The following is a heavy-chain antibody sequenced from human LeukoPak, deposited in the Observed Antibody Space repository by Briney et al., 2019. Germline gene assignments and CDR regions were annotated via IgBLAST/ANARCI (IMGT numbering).Heavy chain of an antibody. J-gene: IGHJ4*02. V-gene: IGHV3-64*01. CDR3: ARESEYATATVDY. D-gene: IGHD4-17*01. CDR2: ISSNGGST. CDR1: GFTFSSYA. Sequence: PGGSLRLSCADSGFTFSSYAIHWVRQAPGGGLEYVSAISSNGGSTYYANSVKGRFTISRDNSKKTLYLQMGSLRAEDMAVYYCARESEYATATVDYWGQGTLVTVSS.